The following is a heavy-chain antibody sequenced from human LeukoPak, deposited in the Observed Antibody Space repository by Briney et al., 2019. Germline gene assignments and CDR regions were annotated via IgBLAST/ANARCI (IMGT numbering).Heavy chain of an antibody. CDR3: ARARYCSSTSCPILFDY. V-gene: IGHV1-18*01. Sequence: GASVKVSCKASGYTFTSYGITWVRQAPGQGPEWMGWISAYNGNTNYGQNLQDRVTMTTDTSTSTAYMELRSLRSDDTAVYYCARARYCSSTSCPILFDYWGQGTLVTVSS. CDR2: ISAYNGNT. CDR1: GYTFTSYG. J-gene: IGHJ4*02. D-gene: IGHD2-2*01.